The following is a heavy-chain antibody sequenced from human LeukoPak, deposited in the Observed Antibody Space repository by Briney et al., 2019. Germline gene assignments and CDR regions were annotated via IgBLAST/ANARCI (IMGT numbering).Heavy chain of an antibody. D-gene: IGHD3-10*01. CDR1: GFTFRSYA. CDR2: ITADGSST. J-gene: IGHJ4*02. CDR3: ARGGVDYYGSGTYYLMYYFDY. Sequence: GGSLRLSCAVSGFTFRSYAMKWVRQAPGKGLEWVSAITADGSSTHYTISVKGRFIISRDTPKNTLYLQMNNLRAEDTAVYFCARGGVDYYGSGTYYLMYYFDYWGQGALVTVSS. V-gene: IGHV3-23*01.